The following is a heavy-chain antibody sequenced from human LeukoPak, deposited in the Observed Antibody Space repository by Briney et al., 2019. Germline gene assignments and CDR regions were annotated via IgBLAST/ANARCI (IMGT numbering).Heavy chain of an antibody. CDR2: INHNGST. V-gene: IGHV4-34*01. CDR1: GGSFSDYY. Sequence: PSESLSLTCAVYGGSFSDYYWSWIRQPPGKGLEWIGEINHNGSTNYNSSLKSRVTISVDTSKKQFSLKLSSVTAADTAVYYCARGPGIAAANAVSYWGQGTLVTVSS. D-gene: IGHD6-25*01. J-gene: IGHJ4*02. CDR3: ARGPGIAAANAVSY.